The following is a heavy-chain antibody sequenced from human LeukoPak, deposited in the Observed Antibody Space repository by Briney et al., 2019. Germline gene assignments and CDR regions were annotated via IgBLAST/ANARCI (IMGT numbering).Heavy chain of an antibody. J-gene: IGHJ4*02. Sequence: ASVKVSCKVSGYTLTELSMHWVRQAPGKGLEWMGGFDPEDGETIYAKKFQGRVTMTEDTSTDTAYMELSSLRSEDTAVYYCATDSQYSSSSFDYWGQGTLVTVSS. CDR1: GYTLTELS. CDR2: FDPEDGET. CDR3: ATDSQYSSSSFDY. V-gene: IGHV1-24*01. D-gene: IGHD6-13*01.